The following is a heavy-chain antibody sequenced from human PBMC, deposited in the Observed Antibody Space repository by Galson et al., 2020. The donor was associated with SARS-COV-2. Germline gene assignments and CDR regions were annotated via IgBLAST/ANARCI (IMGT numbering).Heavy chain of an antibody. Sequence: GGSLRLSCVVSGFTFSGQAMHWVRQAPGKGLEWVGIISYDGTTRYNGDSVKGRFTISRDNSKNTLFLQMNSLRPEDTATYYCARETDDYSSSWYDYWGQGTRVTVSS. CDR2: ISYDGTTR. J-gene: IGHJ4*02. CDR1: GFTFSGQA. CDR3: ARETDDYSSSWYDY. V-gene: IGHV3-30*01. D-gene: IGHD6-13*01.